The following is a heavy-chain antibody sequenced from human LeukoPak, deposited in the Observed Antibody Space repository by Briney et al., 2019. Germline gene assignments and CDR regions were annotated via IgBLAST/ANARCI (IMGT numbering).Heavy chain of an antibody. J-gene: IGHJ6*03. D-gene: IGHD6-6*01. V-gene: IGHV1-69*05. CDR2: IIPIFGTA. CDR3: AREMYRSWPLSYYYCYMHV. CDR1: GGTFSSYA. Sequence: SVKVSCKASGGTFSSYAISWVRQAPGQGLEWMGGIIPIFGTANYAQKFQGRVTITTDESTSTAYMELSSLRSEDTAVYYCAREMYRSWPLSYYYCYMHVWGKGTTVAVSS.